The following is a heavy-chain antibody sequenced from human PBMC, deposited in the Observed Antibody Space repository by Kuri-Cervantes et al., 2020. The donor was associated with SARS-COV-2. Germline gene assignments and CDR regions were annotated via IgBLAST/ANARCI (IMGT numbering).Heavy chain of an antibody. V-gene: IGHV1-69*13. CDR2: SSPIFGTA. J-gene: IGHJ5*02. CDR1: GDTFSSYA. CDR3: ATGPPTSFGGNLFDP. Sequence: SVKVSCKPSGDTFSSYAISWVLQAPGQGLDWIGGSSPIFGTANYAQKFQGRVTITADESTSTAYMELSSLRSEDTAVYYCATGPPTSFGGNLFDPWGQGTLVTVSS. D-gene: IGHD3-10*01.